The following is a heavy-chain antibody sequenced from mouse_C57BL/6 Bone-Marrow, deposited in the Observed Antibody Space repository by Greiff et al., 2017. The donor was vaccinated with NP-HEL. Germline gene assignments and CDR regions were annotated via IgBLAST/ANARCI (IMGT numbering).Heavy chain of an antibody. CDR1: GFTFSDYG. CDR2: ISSGSSTI. D-gene: IGHD2-1*01. Sequence: EVQVVESGGGLVKPGGSLKLSCAASGFTFSDYGMHWVRQAPEKGLEWVAYISSGSSTIYYADTVKGRFTISRDNAKNTLFLQMTSLRSEDTAMYYCARIYYGNHFDYWGQGTTLTVSS. V-gene: IGHV5-17*01. CDR3: ARIYYGNHFDY. J-gene: IGHJ2*01.